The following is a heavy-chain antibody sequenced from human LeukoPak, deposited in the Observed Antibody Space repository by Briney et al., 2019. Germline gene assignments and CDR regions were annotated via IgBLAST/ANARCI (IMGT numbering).Heavy chain of an antibody. CDR2: IYYSGST. V-gene: IGHV4-59*01. D-gene: IGHD4-17*01. J-gene: IGHJ4*02. Sequence: SETLSLTCTVSGGSISSYYWSWIRQPPGKGLEWIGYIYYSGSTNYNPSLKSRVTISVDTSKNQFSLKLSSVTAADTAVYYCATTGDGDHYFDYWGQGTLVTVSS. CDR3: ATTGDGDHYFDY. CDR1: GGSISSYY.